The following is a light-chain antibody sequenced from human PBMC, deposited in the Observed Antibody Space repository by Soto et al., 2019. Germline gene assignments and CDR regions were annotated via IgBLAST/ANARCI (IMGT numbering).Light chain of an antibody. CDR1: SSDIGGYDY. CDR2: EVY. V-gene: IGLV2-14*01. J-gene: IGLJ3*02. Sequence: QSALTQPASVSGSLGQSITISCTGTSSDIGGYDYVSWYQQHPGKVPKLMIYEVYNRPSGVSNRFSGSKSANTASLTISGLQADDEADYYCSSFTSSSTQVFGGGTKVTVL. CDR3: SSFTSSSTQV.